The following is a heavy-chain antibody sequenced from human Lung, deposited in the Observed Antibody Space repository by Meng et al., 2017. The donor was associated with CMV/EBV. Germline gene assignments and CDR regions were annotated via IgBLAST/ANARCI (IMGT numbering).Heavy chain of an antibody. V-gene: IGHV1-18*01. Sequence: VQGGHSGAKVKKPGAPVTVCCEASGFIFTIYSISWVRQAPGQGLQYMGWISAYNGNTNYAQELQGRVTMTTVTSTSTAYMELRSLRFDDTAVYYCARFYCSSTSCPHVLFDYWGQGTLVTVSS. CDR3: ARFYCSSTSCPHVLFDY. CDR1: GFIFTIYS. CDR2: ISAYNGNT. D-gene: IGHD2-2*01. J-gene: IGHJ4*02.